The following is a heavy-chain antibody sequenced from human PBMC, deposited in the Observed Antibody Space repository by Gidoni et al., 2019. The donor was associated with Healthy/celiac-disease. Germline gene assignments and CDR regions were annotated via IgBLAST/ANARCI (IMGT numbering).Heavy chain of an antibody. V-gene: IGHV3-73*02. CDR3: TSQLPGGDYVWGSYRPYYYYYGMDV. J-gene: IGHJ6*02. Sequence: EVQLVESGGGLVQPGGSLKLSCAASGFTFSGSVMHWVRHASGNGLEWVGRIRSKAKSYATAYAASVKGRFTISRDDSKNTAYLQMNSLKTEDTAVYYCTSQLPGGDYVWGSYRPYYYYYGMDVWGQGTTVTVSS. D-gene: IGHD3-16*02. CDR2: IRSKAKSYAT. CDR1: GFTFSGSV.